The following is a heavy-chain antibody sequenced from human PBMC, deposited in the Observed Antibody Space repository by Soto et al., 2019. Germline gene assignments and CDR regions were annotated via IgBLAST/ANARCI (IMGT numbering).Heavy chain of an antibody. CDR3: ASRATIIVDGFDI. V-gene: IGHV3-33*01. D-gene: IGHD2-15*01. Sequence: GSLRLSCAASGFMFTNHGMHWVRQAPGKGLEWVAVIWSDGNKRYYADSVKGRFTVSRDTSKNTLYLQMNNLRADYTAVYYCASRATIIVDGFDIWGRGTMVTVSS. CDR1: GFMFTNHG. J-gene: IGHJ3*02. CDR2: IWSDGNKR.